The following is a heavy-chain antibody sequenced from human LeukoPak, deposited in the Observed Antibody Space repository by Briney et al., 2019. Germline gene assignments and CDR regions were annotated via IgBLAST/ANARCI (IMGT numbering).Heavy chain of an antibody. J-gene: IGHJ4*02. CDR2: AFSDGRT. CDR1: GITVSTNY. CDR3: ARGDFDY. V-gene: IGHV3-53*01. Sequence: GGTLRLSCAASGITVSTNYMSWVRQAPGKGLEWVSIAFSDGRTFYADSVKGRFTISRDSSKNTVFLQMNSLRAEDTAVYYCARGDFDYWGQGTLVTVSS.